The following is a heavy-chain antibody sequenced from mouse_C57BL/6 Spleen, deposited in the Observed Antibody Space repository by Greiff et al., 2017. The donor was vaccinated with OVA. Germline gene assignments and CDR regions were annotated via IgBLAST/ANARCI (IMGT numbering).Heavy chain of an antibody. CDR3: VRGANYAMDY. Sequence: EVKLMESGGGLVQPKGSLKLSCAASGFSFNTYAMNWVRQAPGKGLEWVARIRSKSNNYATYYAYSVKDRFTISRDDSESMLYLQMNNLKTEDTAMYYCVRGANYAMDYWGQGTSVTVSS. CDR1: GFSFNTYA. CDR2: IRSKSNNYAT. J-gene: IGHJ4*01. D-gene: IGHD1-1*01. V-gene: IGHV10-1*01.